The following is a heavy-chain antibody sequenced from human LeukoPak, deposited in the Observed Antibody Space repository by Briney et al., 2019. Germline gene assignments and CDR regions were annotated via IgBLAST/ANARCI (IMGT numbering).Heavy chain of an antibody. CDR3: ARGVRGAADFDI. CDR2: IDWDDDK. J-gene: IGHJ3*02. V-gene: IGHV2-70*13. Sequence: SGPTLLKPPQTLTLTCTFSGFSLTTSGMSVTWIRQPPGKALEWLALIDWDDDKYYSTSLKTRLTISKDTSKNQVVLTMTDMDPIDTATYYCARGVRGAADFDIWGQGTMVTVSS. D-gene: IGHD6-13*01. CDR1: GFSLTTSGMS.